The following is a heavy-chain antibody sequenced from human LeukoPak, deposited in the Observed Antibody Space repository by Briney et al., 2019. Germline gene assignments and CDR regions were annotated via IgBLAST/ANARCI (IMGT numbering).Heavy chain of an antibody. CDR2: ISAYNGDT. CDR1: VYTFTRYG. V-gene: IGHV1-18*01. D-gene: IGHD3-22*01. Sequence: ASVKVSCKASVYTFTRYGISWVRQAPGQGLEWMGWISAYNGDTNYAQKFQGRVTMTTDTSTSTAYMELRSLRSDDTAVYYCARDIMYYDSSGYYYLYAFDIWGQGTMVSVSS. J-gene: IGHJ3*02. CDR3: ARDIMYYDSSGYYYLYAFDI.